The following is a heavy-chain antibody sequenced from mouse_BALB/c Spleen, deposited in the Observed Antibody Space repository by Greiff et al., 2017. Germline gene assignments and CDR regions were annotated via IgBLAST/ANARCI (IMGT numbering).Heavy chain of an antibody. Sequence: QVQLQQSGAELVRPGSSVKISCKASGYAFSSYWMNWVKQRPGQGLEWIGQIYPGDGDTNYNGKFKGKATLTADKSSSTAYMQLSSLTSEDSAVYFCARREITTASAWFAYWGQGTLVTVSA. D-gene: IGHD2-4*01. CDR1: GYAFSSYW. V-gene: IGHV1-80*01. J-gene: IGHJ3*01. CDR2: IYPGDGDT. CDR3: ARREITTASAWFAY.